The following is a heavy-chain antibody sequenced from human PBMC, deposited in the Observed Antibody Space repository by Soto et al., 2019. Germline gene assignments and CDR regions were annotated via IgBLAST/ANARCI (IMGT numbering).Heavy chain of an antibody. CDR2: ISYDGSNK. Sequence: GGSLRLSCAASGFTFSSYGMHWVRQAPGKGLEWVAVISYDGSNKYYADSVKGRFTISRDNSKNTLYLQMNSLRAEDTAVYYCAKDPEHYYGSGSYYKGFNYYYMDLRGKGTTVTVSS. CDR3: AKDPEHYYGSGSYYKGFNYYYMDL. V-gene: IGHV3-30*18. CDR1: GFTFSSYG. D-gene: IGHD3-10*01. J-gene: IGHJ6*03.